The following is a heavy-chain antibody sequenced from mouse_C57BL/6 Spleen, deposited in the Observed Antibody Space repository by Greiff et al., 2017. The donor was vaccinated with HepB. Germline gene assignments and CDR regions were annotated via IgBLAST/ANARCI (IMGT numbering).Heavy chain of an antibody. D-gene: IGHD2-4*01. V-gene: IGHV1-64*01. J-gene: IGHJ3*01. CDR3: ARTGDYVEGFAY. CDR1: GYTFTSYW. CDR2: IHPNSGST. Sequence: QLQQPGAELVKPGASVRLSCKASGYTFTSYWMHWVKQRPGQGLEWIGMIHPNSGSTNYNEKFKSKATLTVDKSSSTAYMQLSSLTSEDSAVYYCARTGDYVEGFAYWGQGTLVTVSA.